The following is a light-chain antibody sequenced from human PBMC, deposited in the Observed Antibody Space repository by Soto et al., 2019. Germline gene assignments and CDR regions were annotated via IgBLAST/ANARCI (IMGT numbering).Light chain of an antibody. CDR2: AAS. CDR1: QSISSY. J-gene: IGKJ1*01. V-gene: IGKV1D-8*01. Sequence: VIWMTQSPSLLSASTGDRVTISCRMSQSISSYLAWYQQKPGKAPELLIYAASTLQSGVPSRFSGSGSGTDFTLTISCLQSEDFATYYCQQYYSFPWTFGQGTKVDIK. CDR3: QQYYSFPWT.